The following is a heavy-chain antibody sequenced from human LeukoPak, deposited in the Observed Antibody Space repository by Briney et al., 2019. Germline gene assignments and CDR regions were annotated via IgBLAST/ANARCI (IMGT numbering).Heavy chain of an antibody. D-gene: IGHD6-13*01. J-gene: IGHJ4*02. Sequence: SSETLSLTCAVYGGSFSGYYWSCIRQPPGKGLEWIGEINHSGSTNYNPSLKSRVTISVDTSKNQFSLKLSSVTAADTAVYYCARGRAFPSGIAAAGKGDYWGQGTLVTVSS. CDR1: GGSFSGYY. V-gene: IGHV4-34*01. CDR2: INHSGST. CDR3: ARGRAFPSGIAAAGKGDY.